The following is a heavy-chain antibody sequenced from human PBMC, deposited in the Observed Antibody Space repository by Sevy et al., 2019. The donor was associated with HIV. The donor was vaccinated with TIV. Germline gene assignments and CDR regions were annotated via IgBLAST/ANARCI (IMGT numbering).Heavy chain of an antibody. D-gene: IGHD2-2*01. CDR2: INWKTDNV. CDR1: GFTFDDYA. V-gene: IGHV3-20*01. CDR3: ARNTYDLTSTGLGAFDI. J-gene: IGHJ3*02. Sequence: GGSLRLSCAASGFTFDDYAMSWVRQAPGKGLEWVSAINWKTDNVGYADSVEGRFTISRDNAKRSLYLQMNSLRPDDTALYHCARNTYDLTSTGLGAFDIWGQGIMVTVSS.